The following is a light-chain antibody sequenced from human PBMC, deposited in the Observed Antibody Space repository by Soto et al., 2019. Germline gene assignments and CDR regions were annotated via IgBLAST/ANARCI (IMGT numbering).Light chain of an antibody. Sequence: SVLTQPASVSGSAGQSITISCTGTSSDIGSYNYVSWYQQHPGKAPKLMIYDVSNRPSGVSNRFSGSKSGNTASLTISGLQAEDEADYYCSSYTGSSTPYFFGAGTKVTVL. CDR2: DVS. V-gene: IGLV2-14*01. J-gene: IGLJ1*01. CDR1: SSDIGSYNY. CDR3: SSYTGSSTPYF.